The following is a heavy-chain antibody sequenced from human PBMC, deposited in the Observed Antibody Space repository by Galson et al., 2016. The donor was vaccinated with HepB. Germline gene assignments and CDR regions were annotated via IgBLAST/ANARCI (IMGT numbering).Heavy chain of an antibody. Sequence: SETLSLTCSVPGGSVSSDYWSWIRQPPGKGLEWIAYIHYSGSTDYNPSLKSRVSISLDTSKNQFSLRLTSVTAADTAVYFCARLRRVGAAGSYSYHSMDVWGQGTTVTVS. D-gene: IGHD6-25*01. V-gene: IGHV4-59*02. CDR1: GGSVSSDY. CDR2: IHYSGST. CDR3: ARLRRVGAAGSYSYHSMDV. J-gene: IGHJ6*02.